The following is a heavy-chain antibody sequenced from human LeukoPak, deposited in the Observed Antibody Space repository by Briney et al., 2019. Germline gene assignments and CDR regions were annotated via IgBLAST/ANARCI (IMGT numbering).Heavy chain of an antibody. CDR1: GGSFSGYY. CDR3: ARVGTTAMALFHYYYYYMNV. J-gene: IGHJ6*03. D-gene: IGHD5-18*01. CDR2: INHSGST. V-gene: IGHV4-34*01. Sequence: PSENLSLTCAVYGGSFSGYYWSWIRQPPGEGLEWIGEINHSGSTNYNPSLKSRVTISVDTSKNQFSLKLSSVTATDTAVYYCARVGTTAMALFHYYYYYMNVWGKGTTVTVSS.